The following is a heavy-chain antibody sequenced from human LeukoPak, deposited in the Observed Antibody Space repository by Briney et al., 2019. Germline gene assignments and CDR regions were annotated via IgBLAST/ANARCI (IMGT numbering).Heavy chain of an antibody. CDR2: IKEDGSEK. CDR1: GFTFSTYW. J-gene: IGHJ4*02. D-gene: IGHD3-22*01. V-gene: IGHV3-7*01. CDR3: AKDSSGYQ. Sequence: PGGSLRLSCAASGFTFSTYWMSWVRQAPGKGLEWVANIKEDGSEKYYGDSVKGRFTISRDNAKNSLYLQMNSLRAEDTAVYYCAKDSSGYQWGQGTLVTVSS.